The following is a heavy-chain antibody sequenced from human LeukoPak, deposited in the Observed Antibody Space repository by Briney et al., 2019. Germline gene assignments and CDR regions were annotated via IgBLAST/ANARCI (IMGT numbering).Heavy chain of an antibody. V-gene: IGHV1-2*02. J-gene: IGHJ4*02. CDR3: ARDDSVVQLGTFDY. Sequence: ASVKVSCKASGYTFTGYYMHWVRQAPGQGLEWMGWINPNSGGINYAEKFQGRFTMTRDTAINTAYMELSRLRSDDTAVYYCARDDSVVQLGTFDYWGQGTLVTVSS. D-gene: IGHD1-1*01. CDR2: INPNSGGI. CDR1: GYTFTGYY.